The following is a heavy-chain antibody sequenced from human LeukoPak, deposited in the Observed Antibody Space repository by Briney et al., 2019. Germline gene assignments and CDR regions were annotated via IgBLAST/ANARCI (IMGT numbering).Heavy chain of an antibody. J-gene: IGHJ4*02. CDR2: IYYSGST. CDR3: ARHGDFWSGYYSSDGGFDY. CDR1: GGSISSSSYS. D-gene: IGHD3-3*01. V-gene: IGHV4-39*01. Sequence: PSETLSLTCTVSGGSISSSSYSWGWIRQPPGKGLEWIGSIYYSGSTYYNPSLKSRVTISVDTSKNQFSLKLSSVTAADTAVYYCARHGDFWSGYYSSDGGFDYWGQGTLVTVSS.